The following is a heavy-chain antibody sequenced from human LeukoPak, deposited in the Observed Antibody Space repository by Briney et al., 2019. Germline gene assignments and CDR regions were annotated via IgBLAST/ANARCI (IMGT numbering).Heavy chain of an antibody. V-gene: IGHV1-18*01. D-gene: IGHD1-26*01. Sequence: ASVKVSCKASGYTFTSYDINWVRQATGQGLEWMGWISAYNGNTNYAQKLQGRVTMTTDTSTSTAYMELRSLRSDDTAVYYCARVGHIVGASDYWGQGTLVTVSS. CDR2: ISAYNGNT. CDR1: GYTFTSYD. CDR3: ARVGHIVGASDY. J-gene: IGHJ4*02.